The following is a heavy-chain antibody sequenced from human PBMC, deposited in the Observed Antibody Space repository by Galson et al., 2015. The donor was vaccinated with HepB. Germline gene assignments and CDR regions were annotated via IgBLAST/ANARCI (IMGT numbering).Heavy chain of an antibody. CDR1: GFAFSSYR. J-gene: IGHJ1*01. CDR3: VRVRLPGDYALEHFQH. V-gene: IGHV3-74*01. Sequence: SLRLSCAASGFAFSSYRMHWVRQAPGKGLVWVARISSDGSSTNYVDSVKGRFTISRDNAKNTLYLQMNSLRAEDTALYYCVRVRLPGDYALEHFQHWGQGTLSAVS. CDR2: ISSDGSST. D-gene: IGHD4-17*01.